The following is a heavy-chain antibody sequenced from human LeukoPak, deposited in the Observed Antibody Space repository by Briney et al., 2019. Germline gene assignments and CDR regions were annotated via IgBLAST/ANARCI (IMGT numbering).Heavy chain of an antibody. CDR2: INHSGST. Sequence: SETLSLTCAVYGGSFSGYYWSWIRQPPGKGLEWIGEINHSGSTNYNPSLKSRVTISVDTSKNQLSLKLSSVTAADTAVYYCARPNRIAAAGISYWFDPWGQGTLVTVSS. CDR3: ARPNRIAAAGISYWFDP. CDR1: GGSFSGYY. D-gene: IGHD6-13*01. V-gene: IGHV4-34*01. J-gene: IGHJ5*02.